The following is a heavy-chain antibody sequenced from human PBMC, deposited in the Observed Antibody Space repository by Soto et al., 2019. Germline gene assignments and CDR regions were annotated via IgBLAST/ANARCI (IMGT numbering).Heavy chain of an antibody. CDR3: ARVLAVAGAGSAPDY. V-gene: IGHV3-23*01. J-gene: IGHJ4*02. CDR2: ISGSGGST. D-gene: IGHD6-19*01. CDR1: GFTFSSYA. Sequence: GSLRLSCAASGFTFSSYAMSWVRQAPGKGLEWVSAISGSGGSTYYADSVKGRFTISRDNSKNTLYLQMNSLRAEDTAVYYCARVLAVAGAGSAPDYWGQGTLVTVSS.